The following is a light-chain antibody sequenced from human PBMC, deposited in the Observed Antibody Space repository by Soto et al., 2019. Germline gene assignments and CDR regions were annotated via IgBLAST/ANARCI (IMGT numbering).Light chain of an antibody. J-gene: IGKJ1*01. Sequence: DIQMTQSPSSLSASIGDRVTITCRASQTIRKSLNWYQQKAETAPKLLIFAASSLQSGVPSRFSASGSGTEFTLTINSLHPEDFATYHCQQSYSTPWTFGQGTKVEI. V-gene: IGKV1-39*01. CDR1: QTIRKS. CDR3: QQSYSTPWT. CDR2: AAS.